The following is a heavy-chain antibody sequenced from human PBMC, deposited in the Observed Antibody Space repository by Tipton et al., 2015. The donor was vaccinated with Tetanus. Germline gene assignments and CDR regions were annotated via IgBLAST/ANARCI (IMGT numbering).Heavy chain of an antibody. Sequence: TLSLTCVVSGDSIKSYYWSWIRQSAGKGLEWIAFIHHSGLAFSKPSLKSRVSISIDTSQNQFPLRLTSVTAADTAVYFCARNVYTVTNDAFDIWGHGTLVNVSS. CDR1: GDSIKSYY. D-gene: IGHD5-24*01. CDR3: ARNVYTVTNDAFDI. CDR2: IHHSGLA. V-gene: IGHV4-59*06. J-gene: IGHJ3*02.